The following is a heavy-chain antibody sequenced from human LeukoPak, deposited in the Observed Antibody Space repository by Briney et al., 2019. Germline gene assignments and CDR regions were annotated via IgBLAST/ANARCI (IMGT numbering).Heavy chain of an antibody. CDR1: GGSISSGSYY. CDR2: IYTSGST. D-gene: IGHD2-2*01. Sequence: SETLSLTCTVSGGSISSGSYYWSWIRQPAGKGLEWIGRIYTSGSTNYNPSLKSRVTISVDTSKNQFSLKLSSVTAADTAVYYCARSPGYCSSTSCYHAFDIWGQGTMVTVSS. CDR3: ARSPGYCSSTSCYHAFDI. V-gene: IGHV4-61*02. J-gene: IGHJ3*02.